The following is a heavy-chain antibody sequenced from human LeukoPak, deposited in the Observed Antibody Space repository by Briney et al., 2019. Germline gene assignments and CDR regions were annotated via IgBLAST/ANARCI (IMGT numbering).Heavy chain of an antibody. J-gene: IGHJ4*02. CDR1: GYTFTRYG. D-gene: IGHD6-6*01. Sequence: ASVKVSCKASGYTFTRYGISWVRQAPGQGLEWMGWISAYNGSTNYAQKLQGRVTMTTDTSTSTAYMELRSLRSDDTAVYYCARVWDSSSSSDYWGQGTLVTVSS. CDR2: ISAYNGST. CDR3: ARVWDSSSSSDY. V-gene: IGHV1-18*01.